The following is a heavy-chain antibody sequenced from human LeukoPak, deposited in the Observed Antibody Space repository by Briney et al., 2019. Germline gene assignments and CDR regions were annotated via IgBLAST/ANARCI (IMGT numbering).Heavy chain of an antibody. CDR2: ISYDGSNK. CDR1: GFTFSSYA. V-gene: IGHV3-30*04. Sequence: PGGSLRLSCAASGFTFSSYAMHWVRQTAGKGLEGVAGISYDGSNKYYADSVKGRFTISRDNSKNTLYLQMNSLRAEDTAVYYCARALGYCSSTSCPLDYWGQGTLVTVSS. J-gene: IGHJ4*02. CDR3: ARALGYCSSTSCPLDY. D-gene: IGHD2-2*01.